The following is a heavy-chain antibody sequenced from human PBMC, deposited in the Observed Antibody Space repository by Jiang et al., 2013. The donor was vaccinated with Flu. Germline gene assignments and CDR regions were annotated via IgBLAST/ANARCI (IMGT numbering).Heavy chain of an antibody. CDR2: INHSGST. Sequence: WIGEINHSGSTNTNSSLKSRVAMSIDSYKKEFSLKVRSVTAADTAVYYCARGPYESGSYFNNGFDYWGQGSQVTVSS. J-gene: IGHJ4*02. CDR3: ARGPYESGSYFNNGFDY. D-gene: IGHD3-10*01. V-gene: IGHV4-34*01.